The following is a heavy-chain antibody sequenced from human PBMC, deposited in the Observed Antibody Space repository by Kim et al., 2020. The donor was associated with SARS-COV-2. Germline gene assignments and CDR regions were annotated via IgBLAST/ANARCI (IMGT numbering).Heavy chain of an antibody. CDR1: GDSISSYY. CDR3: ARTLHVLRYFDWLLYEGYYFDY. J-gene: IGHJ4*02. CDR2: IYYSGST. Sequence: SETLSLTCSVSGDSISSYYWSWIRQPPGKGLEWIGYIYYSGSTNYNPSLKSRVTISVDTSKNQFSLKLRSVTAADTAVYYCARTLHVLRYFDWLLYEGYYFDYWGQGTLVTVSS. D-gene: IGHD3-9*01. V-gene: IGHV4-59*01.